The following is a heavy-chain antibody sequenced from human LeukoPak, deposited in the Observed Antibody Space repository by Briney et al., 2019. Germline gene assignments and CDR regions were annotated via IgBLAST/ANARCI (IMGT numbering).Heavy chain of an antibody. CDR3: ASGAFDI. CDR2: IYHSGST. CDR1: GGSISSGGYS. J-gene: IGHJ3*02. V-gene: IGHV4-30-2*01. Sequence: PSQTLSLTCAVSGGSISSGGYSWSWIRQPPGKGLEWIGYIYHSGSTYYNLSLESRVTISVDRSKNQFSLKLSSVTAADTAVYYCASGAFDIWGQGTMVTVSS.